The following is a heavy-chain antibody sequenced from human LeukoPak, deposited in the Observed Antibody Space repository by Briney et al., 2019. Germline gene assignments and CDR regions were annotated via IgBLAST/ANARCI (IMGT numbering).Heavy chain of an antibody. CDR2: INHSGST. Sequence: SETLSLTCAVYGGSFSGYYWSWIRQPPGKGLEWIGEINHSGSTNYNPSLKSRVTISADTSKNQFSLKLSSVTAADTAVYYCARGPSGYDYDYWGQGTLVTVSS. D-gene: IGHD5-12*01. J-gene: IGHJ4*02. V-gene: IGHV4-34*01. CDR1: GGSFSGYY. CDR3: ARGPSGYDYDY.